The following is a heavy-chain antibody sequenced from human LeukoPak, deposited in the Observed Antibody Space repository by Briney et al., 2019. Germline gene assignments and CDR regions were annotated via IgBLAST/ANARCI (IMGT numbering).Heavy chain of an antibody. J-gene: IGHJ5*02. Sequence: SGTLSLTCAVSGGSLSTSNWRNRVRPPPGKGLECIGEIYHSESTKYNPSLKSRVTMSVHKSRNQFSLKLRAVTAADTAVYYCARDVGYCTDTTCPTNWFDPWGQGTLVTVSS. D-gene: IGHD2-8*02. CDR3: ARDVGYCTDTTCPTNWFDP. CDR1: GGSLSTSNW. CDR2: IYHSEST. V-gene: IGHV4-4*02.